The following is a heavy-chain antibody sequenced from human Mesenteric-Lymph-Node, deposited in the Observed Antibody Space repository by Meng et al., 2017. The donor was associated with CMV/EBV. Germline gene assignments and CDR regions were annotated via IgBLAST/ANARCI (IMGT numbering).Heavy chain of an antibody. Sequence: GGSLRLSCTTSGFNLSRYEMNWVRQAPGKGLEWVSSISSDSRYIYYADSVNGRFTISRDNGKNSVYLQMNSLRAEDAAVYYCARDAPAIIDYWGQGTLVTVSS. D-gene: IGHD2-2*01. J-gene: IGHJ4*02. V-gene: IGHV3-21*01. CDR1: GFNLSRYE. CDR3: ARDAPAIIDY. CDR2: ISSDSRYI.